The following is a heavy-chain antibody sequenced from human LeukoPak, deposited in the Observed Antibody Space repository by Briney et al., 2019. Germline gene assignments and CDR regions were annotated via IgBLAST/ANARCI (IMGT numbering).Heavy chain of an antibody. J-gene: IGHJ4*02. Sequence: GGTLRLSCAASGFTFSSHGIHWVRQAPGKGLEWVAFIRYDGSSKYNADSVKGRFTISRDNSKNTVYLQMSSLRAEDTAVYYCAKDMGGLLAKHYLDYWGQGTLITVSS. CDR1: GFTFSSHG. CDR3: AKDMGGLLAKHYLDY. CDR2: IRYDGSSK. D-gene: IGHD1-26*01. V-gene: IGHV3-30*02.